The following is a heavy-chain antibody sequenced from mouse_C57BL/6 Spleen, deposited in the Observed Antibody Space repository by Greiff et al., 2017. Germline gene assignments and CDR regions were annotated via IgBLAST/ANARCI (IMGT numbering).Heavy chain of an antibody. Sequence: EVQLQQSGAELVRPGASVKLSCTASGFNFNDYYMHWVKQRPEQGLEWIGRIDPEDGDTEYAPKFQGKATLTADTSSNPAYLQLSSLTSEDSAVYYCTRQTSSDAMGDWGQGTSVTVSS. V-gene: IGHV14-1*01. J-gene: IGHJ4*01. CDR2: IDPEDGDT. CDR1: GFNFNDYY. D-gene: IGHD6-1*02. CDR3: TRQTSSDAMGD.